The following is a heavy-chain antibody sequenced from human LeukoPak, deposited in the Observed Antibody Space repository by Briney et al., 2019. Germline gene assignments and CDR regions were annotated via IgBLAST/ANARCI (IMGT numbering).Heavy chain of an antibody. CDR3: ARDNSVGDTAWWFDP. J-gene: IGHJ5*02. V-gene: IGHV1-18*01. Sequence: ASVKVSCKASGYTFTNCGINWLRQAPGQGLEWMGWISAYNGNTNYAQRLQGRVTMTTDTSTSTAYMELSSLRSEDTAVYYCARDNSVGDTAWWFDPWGQGTLVTVSS. CDR2: ISAYNGNT. D-gene: IGHD1-26*01. CDR1: GYTFTNCG.